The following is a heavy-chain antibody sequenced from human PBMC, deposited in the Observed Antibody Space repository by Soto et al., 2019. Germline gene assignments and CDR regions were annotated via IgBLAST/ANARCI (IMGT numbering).Heavy chain of an antibody. CDR1: GFTFSSYA. CDR3: AKFSAFSGGNSANY. V-gene: IGHV3-23*01. Sequence: LRLSCAASGFTFSSYAMSWVRQAPGKGLEWVSAISGSGGSTYYADSVKGRFTISRDNSKNTLYLQMNSLRAEDTAVYYCAKFSAFSGGNSANYWGQGTLVTVSS. D-gene: IGHD2-21*02. J-gene: IGHJ4*02. CDR2: ISGSGGST.